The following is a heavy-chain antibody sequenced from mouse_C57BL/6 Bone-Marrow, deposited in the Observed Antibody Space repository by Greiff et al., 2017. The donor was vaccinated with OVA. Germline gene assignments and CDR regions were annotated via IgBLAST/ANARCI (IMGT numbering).Heavy chain of an antibody. D-gene: IGHD2-1*01. CDR1: GFTFSSYA. Sequence: EVKLMESGEGLVKPGGSLKLSCAASGFTFSSYAMSWVRQTPEKRLEWVAYISSGGGYIYYADTVKGRFTISRDNARNTLYLQMSSLKSEDTAMYYCTRLLDAIDYWGQGTSVTVSS. V-gene: IGHV5-9-1*02. J-gene: IGHJ4*01. CDR2: ISSGGGYI. CDR3: TRLLDAIDY.